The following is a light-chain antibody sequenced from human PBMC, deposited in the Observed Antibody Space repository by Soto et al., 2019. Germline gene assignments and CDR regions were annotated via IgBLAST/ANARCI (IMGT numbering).Light chain of an antibody. Sequence: IQMTQSPSTLSASIGDTVTITCRASQSINRWLAWYQQKPGEAPKLLIYDASSLESGVPSRFSGTGCGTEFTLIISSLQPDDFATYYCQQYGSYWTFGQGTKVDIK. CDR3: QQYGSYWT. CDR1: QSINRW. CDR2: DAS. V-gene: IGKV1-5*01. J-gene: IGKJ1*01.